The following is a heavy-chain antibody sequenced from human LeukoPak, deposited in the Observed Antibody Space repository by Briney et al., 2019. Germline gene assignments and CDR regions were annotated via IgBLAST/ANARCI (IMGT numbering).Heavy chain of an antibody. J-gene: IGHJ4*02. V-gene: IGHV3-30-3*01. CDR3: AREGKRDDYNFFDY. CDR1: GFTFSTYA. Sequence: PGGSLRLSCAASGFTFSTYAMDWVRQAPGKGLEWVALISDDGSKNYYADSVKGRFTISRDNSKNTLYLQMNSLRAEDTAVYYCAREGKRDDYNFFDYWGQGTLVTVSS. CDR2: ISDDGSKN. D-gene: IGHD5-24*01.